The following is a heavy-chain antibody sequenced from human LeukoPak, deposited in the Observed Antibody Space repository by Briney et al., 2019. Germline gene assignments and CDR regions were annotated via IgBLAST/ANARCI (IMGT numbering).Heavy chain of an antibody. CDR2: IWYDGSNK. Sequence: GGSLRLSCAASGFTFSSYGMHWVRQAPGKGLEWVAVIWYDGSNKYYADSVKGRFTISRDNSKNTLYLQMNSLRAEDTAVYYCARDGGGDCSIGYWGQGTLVTVSS. CDR3: ARDGGGDCSIGY. CDR1: GFTFSSYG. J-gene: IGHJ4*02. D-gene: IGHD2-21*02. V-gene: IGHV3-33*01.